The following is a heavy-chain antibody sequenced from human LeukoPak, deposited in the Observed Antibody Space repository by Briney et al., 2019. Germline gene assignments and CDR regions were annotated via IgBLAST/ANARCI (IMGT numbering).Heavy chain of an antibody. CDR3: AKDRSVGQQLVQVFYYYYMDV. Sequence: GGSLRLSCAASGFTFSSYAMHWVRQAPGKGLEWVAVISYDGSNKYYADSVKGRFTISRDNSKNTLYLQMNSLRAEDTAVYYCAKDRSVGQQLVQVFYYYYMDVWGKGTTVTVSS. CDR2: ISYDGSNK. J-gene: IGHJ6*03. V-gene: IGHV3-30*04. D-gene: IGHD6-13*01. CDR1: GFTFSSYA.